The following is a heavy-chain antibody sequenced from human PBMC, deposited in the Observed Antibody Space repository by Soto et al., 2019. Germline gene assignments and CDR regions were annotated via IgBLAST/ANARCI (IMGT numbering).Heavy chain of an antibody. D-gene: IGHD2-2*01. CDR3: ARGQYQLAPPPN. V-gene: IGHV4-30-2*01. CDR1: GGSISSGGYS. J-gene: IGHJ4*02. CDR2: IYHSGST. Sequence: SETLSLTCAVSGGSISSGGYSWSWIRQPPGKGLEWIGYIYHSGSTYYNPSLKSRVTISVDRSKNQFSLKLSSVTAADTAVYYCARGQYQLAPPPNWGQGTLVTVSS.